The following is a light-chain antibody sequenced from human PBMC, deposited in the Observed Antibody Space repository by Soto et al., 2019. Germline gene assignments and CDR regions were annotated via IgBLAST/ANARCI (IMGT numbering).Light chain of an antibody. V-gene: IGLV1-47*01. CDR2: RNN. J-gene: IGLJ2*01. CDR3: AAWDVSLRGLV. CDR1: SSNIGSNY. Sequence: QSVLTQPPSASGTPGQRVTISCSGSSSNIGSNYVYWYQQLPGTAPKLLIYRNNQRPSGVPDRFSGSKSGTSASLAISGLRCEDEADYYFAAWDVSLRGLVFGGGTQLTVL.